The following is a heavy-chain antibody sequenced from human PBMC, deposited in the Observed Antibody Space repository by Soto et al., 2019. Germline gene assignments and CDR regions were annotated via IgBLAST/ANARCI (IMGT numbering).Heavy chain of an antibody. Sequence: QVQLVQSGAEVRKPGASVKVSCETSGYSFSDYAIHWVRQAPGQGLEWMGWINIGSGTTKYSQRFQGRLTITTDTSASAAYMEMRSLRSEDMAPYYCARYYYARAHYYDHFDYCGQGTLVTVSS. D-gene: IGHD3-10*02. V-gene: IGHV1-3*04. CDR1: GYSFSDYA. CDR3: ARYYYARAHYYDHFDY. J-gene: IGHJ4*02. CDR2: INIGSGTT.